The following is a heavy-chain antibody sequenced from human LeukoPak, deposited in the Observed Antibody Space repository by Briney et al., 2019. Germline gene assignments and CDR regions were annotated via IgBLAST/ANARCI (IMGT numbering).Heavy chain of an antibody. CDR2: ISGSGGST. CDR1: GFTFSSYG. D-gene: IGHD5-18*01. V-gene: IGHV3-23*01. J-gene: IGHJ6*03. Sequence: GGSLRLSCAASGFTFSSYGMSWVRQAPGKGLQWVSAISGSGGSTYYADSVKGRFTISRDNSKNTLYLQMNSLRAEDTAVYCCAKRGGNGWIQPGYYYYYYMDVWGKGTTVTVSS. CDR3: AKRGGNGWIQPGYYYYYYMDV.